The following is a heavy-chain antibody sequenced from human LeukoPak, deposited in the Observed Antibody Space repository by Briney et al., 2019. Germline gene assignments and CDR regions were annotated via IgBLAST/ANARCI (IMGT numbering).Heavy chain of an antibody. CDR2: ISSYNGNT. V-gene: IGHV1-18*01. CDR1: GYTFTSYG. D-gene: IGHD3-22*01. J-gene: IGHJ4*02. Sequence: GASVKVSCKASGYTFTSYGISWVRQAPGQGLEWMGWISSYNGNTNYAQKLQGRVTMTTDTSTSTAYMELRSLRSDDTAVYYCAREGAYYYDSSGYSRGDYWGQGTLVTVSS. CDR3: AREGAYYYDSSGYSRGDY.